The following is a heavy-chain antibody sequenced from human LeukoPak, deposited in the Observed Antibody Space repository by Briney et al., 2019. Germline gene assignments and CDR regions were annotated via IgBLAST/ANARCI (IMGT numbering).Heavy chain of an antibody. D-gene: IGHD3-10*01. CDR2: ISTTGST. Sequence: PSETLSLTCTVSGTSISRHYWSWLRQSAGLGLEWLGYISTTGSTTYNPSLEGRVTMSEDTSQNQLSLTLSSVTAADTAVYFCARRDGLWVGDLGGWFDFWGQGIQVTVSS. J-gene: IGHJ5*01. V-gene: IGHV4-4*09. CDR3: ARRDGLWVGDLGGWFDF. CDR1: GTSISRHY.